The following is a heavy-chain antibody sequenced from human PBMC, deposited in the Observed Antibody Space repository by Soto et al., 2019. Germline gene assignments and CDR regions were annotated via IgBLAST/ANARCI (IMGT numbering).Heavy chain of an antibody. D-gene: IGHD2-21*02. V-gene: IGHV1-3*05. CDR1: GYTFTSYA. Sequence: QVQLVQSGAEEKKPGASVKVSCKASGYTFTSYAMHWVRQAPGQRLERMGWINDGNGNTKYSQKFQSRVTMTRETSACTALMVMRSLRSADTAGYYCQRSIVVVTALAYWGQGTLVTVSS. CDR2: INDGNGNT. J-gene: IGHJ4*02. CDR3: QRSIVVVTALAY.